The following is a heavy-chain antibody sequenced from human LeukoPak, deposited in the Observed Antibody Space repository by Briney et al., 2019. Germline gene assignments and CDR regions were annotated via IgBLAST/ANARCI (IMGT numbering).Heavy chain of an antibody. D-gene: IGHD2-15*01. CDR1: GYTFTSYG. V-gene: IGHV1-18*01. J-gene: IGHJ1*01. CDR2: ISAYNGNT. Sequence: GASVKVSFKASGYTFTSYGISWVRQAPGQGVEWMGWISAYNGNTNYAQKLQGRVTMTTDTSTSTAYMELRSLRSDDTAVYYCARDGVVVVAATAAAEYFQHWGQGTLVTVSS. CDR3: ARDGVVVVAATAAAEYFQH.